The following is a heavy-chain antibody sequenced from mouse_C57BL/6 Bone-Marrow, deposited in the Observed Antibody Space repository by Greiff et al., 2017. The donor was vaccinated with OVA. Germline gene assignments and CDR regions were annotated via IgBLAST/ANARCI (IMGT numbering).Heavy chain of an antibody. D-gene: IGHD4-1*01. V-gene: IGHV5-6*01. CDR3: ASQTGYYFDY. CDR1: GFTFSSYG. J-gene: IGHJ2*01. Sequence: DVQLVESGGDLVKPGGSLKLSCAASGFTFSSYGMSWVRQTPDKRLEWVATISSGGSYTYYPDSVKGRFTISRDNAKNTLYLQMSSLKSEDTAMYYCASQTGYYFDYWGQGTTLTVSS. CDR2: ISSGGSYT.